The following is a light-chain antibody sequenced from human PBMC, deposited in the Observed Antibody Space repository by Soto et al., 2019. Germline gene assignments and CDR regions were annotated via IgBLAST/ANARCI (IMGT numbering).Light chain of an antibody. Sequence: DIHITQSPSSLSASVGDRVTITCRASQSISSYLNWYQQKPGKAPKLLIYASSSLQSGVPSRFTGSGSGTYFTLTISSLQPEDFATYSCQQSYSTVMYTFGQGTRLEIK. J-gene: IGKJ5*01. V-gene: IGKV1-39*01. CDR3: QQSYSTVMYT. CDR2: ASS. CDR1: QSISSY.